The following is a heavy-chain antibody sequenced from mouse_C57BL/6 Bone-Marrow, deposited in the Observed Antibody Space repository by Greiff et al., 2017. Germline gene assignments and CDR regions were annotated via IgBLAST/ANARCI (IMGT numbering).Heavy chain of an antibody. V-gene: IGHV2-9-1*01. CDR1: GFSLTSYA. J-gene: IGHJ4*01. CDR2: IWTGGGT. D-gene: IGHD2-5*01. CDR3: AKHSNLYYYAMDY. Sequence: VQLKESGPGLVAPSQSLSITCTVSGFSLTSYAISWVRQPPGKGLEWLGVIWTGGGTNYNSALKSRLSISQDNSKSQVFLKMNSLQTDDTARYYCAKHSNLYYYAMDYWGQGTSVTVSS.